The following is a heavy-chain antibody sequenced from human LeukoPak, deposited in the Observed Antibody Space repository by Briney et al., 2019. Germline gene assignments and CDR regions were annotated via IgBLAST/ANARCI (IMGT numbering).Heavy chain of an antibody. Sequence: GGSMRLSCAASRLTFSSYWMHWVRQAPGKGREWVSRINSDGSSTSYADSVKGRFTISRDNAKNTLYLQMNSLSAEATPVSYCARDYCSGLDYLLRGTMVTVCS. CDR2: INSDGSST. CDR1: RLTFSSYW. D-gene: IGHD2-15*01. J-gene: IGHJ4*02. CDR3: ARDYCSGLDY. V-gene: IGHV3-74*01.